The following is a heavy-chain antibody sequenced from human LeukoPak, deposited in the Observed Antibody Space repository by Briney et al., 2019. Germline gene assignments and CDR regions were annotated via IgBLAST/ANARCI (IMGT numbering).Heavy chain of an antibody. Sequence: SETLSLTCTVSGGSVSSYYWSWIRQPPGKGLEWIGYSPYSGSTNSNPSLKSRVTISIDTSKNQFSLKLSSVTAADTAVYYCARGQGMDVWGQGTTVTVSS. CDR1: GGSVSSYY. CDR3: ARGQGMDV. CDR2: SPYSGST. V-gene: IGHV4-59*02. J-gene: IGHJ6*02.